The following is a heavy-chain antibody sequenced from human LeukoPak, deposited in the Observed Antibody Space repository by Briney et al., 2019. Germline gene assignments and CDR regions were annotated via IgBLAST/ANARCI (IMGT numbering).Heavy chain of an antibody. D-gene: IGHD2-15*01. J-gene: IGHJ2*01. V-gene: IGHV4-4*07. CDR1: GGSISSYY. CDR3: ARDPPTEGYCSGGRCLHWYFDL. Sequence: SDTLALTCTVSGGSISSYYWSWIRQPAGKGLEWIGRIFISGRTNYNPSLKSRVTMSVDTSKNQFSLRLSSVTAADTAVYYCARDPPTEGYCSGGRCLHWYFDLWGRGTLVTVSS. CDR2: IFISGRT.